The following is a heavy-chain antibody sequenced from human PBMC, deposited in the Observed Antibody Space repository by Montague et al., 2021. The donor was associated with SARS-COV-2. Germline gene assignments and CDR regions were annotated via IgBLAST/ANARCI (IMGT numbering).Heavy chain of an antibody. CDR2: ISSSGATI. D-gene: IGHD2-8*01. CDR1: GFDFFNFD. CDR3: ATNKYCTLHDCLHGRHYFDH. V-gene: IGHV3-48*03. Sequence: SLRLSCAASGFDFFNFDMAWVRQAPERGLEWISDISSSGATILYADSLKGRFTISRDNIQKSLYLQMNSLRAEGTAVYYCATNKYCTLHDCLHGRHYFDHWGQGTLVTVFS. J-gene: IGHJ4*02.